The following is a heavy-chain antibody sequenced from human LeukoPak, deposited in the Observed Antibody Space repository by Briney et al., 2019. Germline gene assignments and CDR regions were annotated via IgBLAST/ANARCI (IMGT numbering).Heavy chain of an antibody. Sequence: GGSLRLSCAASGFTFSDYYMSWIRQAPGKGLEWVSYISSSGSTIYYADSVKGRFTISRDNDKNSLYLQMNSLRVEDTAVYYCARGRDPRYFDWLDYWGQGTLVTVSS. CDR3: ARGRDPRYFDWLDY. J-gene: IGHJ4*02. CDR1: GFTFSDYY. V-gene: IGHV3-11*01. D-gene: IGHD3-9*01. CDR2: ISSSGSTI.